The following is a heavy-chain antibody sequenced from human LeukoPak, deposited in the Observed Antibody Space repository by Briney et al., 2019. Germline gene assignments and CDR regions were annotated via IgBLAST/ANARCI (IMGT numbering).Heavy chain of an antibody. J-gene: IGHJ4*02. Sequence: SETLSLTCAVSGGSIRSYYWSWIRQPPGKGLEWSGYIYYSGSTNYNPSLKSRVTISVDTSKNQFSLKLSSVTAADTAVYYCARGGPGEFGELLYYFDYWGQGTLVTVSS. V-gene: IGHV4-59*01. D-gene: IGHD3-10*01. CDR3: ARGGPGEFGELLYYFDY. CDR1: GGSIRSYY. CDR2: IYYSGST.